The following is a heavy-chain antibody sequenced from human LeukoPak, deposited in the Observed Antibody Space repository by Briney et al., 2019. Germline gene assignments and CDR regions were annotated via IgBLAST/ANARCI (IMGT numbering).Heavy chain of an antibody. Sequence: ASVKVSCKASGGTFSSYAISWVRQAPGQGLEWMGGIIPIFGTANYGQKFQGRVTITTDESTSTAYMELSSLRSEDTGVYYCAREFGSGRFRAFDIWGQGTMVTVSS. CDR1: GGTFSSYA. V-gene: IGHV1-69*05. CDR3: AREFGSGRFRAFDI. CDR2: IIPIFGTA. D-gene: IGHD3-10*01. J-gene: IGHJ3*02.